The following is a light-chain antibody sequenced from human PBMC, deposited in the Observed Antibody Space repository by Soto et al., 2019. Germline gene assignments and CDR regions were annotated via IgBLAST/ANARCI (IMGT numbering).Light chain of an antibody. V-gene: IGKV3-11*01. Sequence: EIVLTQSPAYLSLSPGERVILSCRASQSVTTYLAWYQQKPGQAPRLLIYDAFNRATGIPDRFSGGGSGTDFTRSISSLEPEDSAVYYCQQRSNWPPEFTFGQGTKLEIK. CDR3: QQRSNWPPEFT. CDR1: QSVTTY. J-gene: IGKJ2*01. CDR2: DAF.